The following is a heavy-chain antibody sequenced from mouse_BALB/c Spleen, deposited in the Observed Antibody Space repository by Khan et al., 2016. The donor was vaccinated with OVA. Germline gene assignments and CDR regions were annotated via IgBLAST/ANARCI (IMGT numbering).Heavy chain of an antibody. CDR3: ARNSYRYDFTY. CDR2: TRGDGSP. V-gene: IGHV2-2*01. J-gene: IGHJ3*01. CDR1: GFSFITNG. Sequence: VQLQEPRPRPEQPSQSQSITSSVSGFSFITNGEHPVRQSPRMGPGTLGVTRGDGSPDHHAALIPRLSITKDNSKSQVFFKMNRLQADDTAIYYCARNSYRYDFTYWGRGTLVTVSA. D-gene: IGHD2-12*01.